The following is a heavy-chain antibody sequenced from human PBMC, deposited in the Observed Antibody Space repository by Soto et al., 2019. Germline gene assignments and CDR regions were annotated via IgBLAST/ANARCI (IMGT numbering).Heavy chain of an antibody. D-gene: IGHD6-13*01. CDR1: GGSMRNYF. Sequence: SETLSLTCTVAGGSMRNYFWTWIRQPPGKGLEWIGYIHYSGTTSFFPSYNPSLRSRVTISEDTSKNQFSLKLLSVTTADAAVYFCAAGEASSRNLAPYYLDFWGQGTLVTVSS. V-gene: IGHV4-59*01. CDR3: AAGEASSRNLAPYYLDF. CDR2: IHYSGTT. J-gene: IGHJ4*02.